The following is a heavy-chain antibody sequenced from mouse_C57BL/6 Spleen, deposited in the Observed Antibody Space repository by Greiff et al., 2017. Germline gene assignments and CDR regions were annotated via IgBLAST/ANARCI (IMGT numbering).Heavy chain of an antibody. D-gene: IGHD1-1*01. V-gene: IGHV1-54*01. CDR3: ARGVTTVVAGYWCFDV. J-gene: IGHJ1*03. Sequence: QVQLQQSGAELVRPGTSVKVSCKASGYAFTNYLIEWVKQRPGQGLEWIGVINPGSGGTNYNEKFKGKATLTADKSSSTAYIELSSLTSEDSAVYFGARGVTTVVAGYWCFDVGGTGTTVTVS. CDR1: GYAFTNYL. CDR2: INPGSGGT.